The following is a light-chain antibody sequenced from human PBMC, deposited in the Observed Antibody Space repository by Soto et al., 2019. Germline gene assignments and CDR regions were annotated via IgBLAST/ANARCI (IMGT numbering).Light chain of an antibody. J-gene: IGKJ3*01. Sequence: DIQMTQSPSSLSASVGDRVTITCRASQGITNSLAWYQQKPWKIPKLLIYAASTFQSGVSSRFSGSGSGTDFTLTISSLQPEDVAPYYCQKYNSAPFTFGPGTKVDIK. CDR2: AAS. V-gene: IGKV1-27*01. CDR1: QGITNS. CDR3: QKYNSAPFT.